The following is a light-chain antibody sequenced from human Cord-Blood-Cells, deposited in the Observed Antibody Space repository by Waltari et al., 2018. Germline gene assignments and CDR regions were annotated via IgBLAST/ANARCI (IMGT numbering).Light chain of an antibody. CDR2: KAS. J-gene: IGKJ1*01. Sequence: DIQMTQSPSTLSASVGDRVTITCRASQSISSWLAWYQQKPGKAPKLLIYKASSLESLVPSRFSGSGSATEFTLTISSLQPDYFATYYCQQYNSYWTFGQGTKVEIK. CDR3: QQYNSYWT. V-gene: IGKV1-5*03. CDR1: QSISSW.